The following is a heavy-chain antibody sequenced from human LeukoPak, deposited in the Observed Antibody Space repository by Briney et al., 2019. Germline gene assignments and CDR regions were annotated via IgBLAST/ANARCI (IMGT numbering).Heavy chain of an antibody. CDR3: ARTRKYYYGSGTLNHYFDY. J-gene: IGHJ4*02. CDR1: GGSFSGYY. D-gene: IGHD3-10*01. CDR2: IHHSGST. Sequence: SETLSLTCAVYGGSFSGYYWSWIRQPPGKGLEWIVEIHHSGSTNYNPSLKSRVTTSVETSKSQFSLKLSSVTAADTAVYYCARTRKYYYGSGTLNHYFDYWGQGTLVTVSS. V-gene: IGHV4-34*01.